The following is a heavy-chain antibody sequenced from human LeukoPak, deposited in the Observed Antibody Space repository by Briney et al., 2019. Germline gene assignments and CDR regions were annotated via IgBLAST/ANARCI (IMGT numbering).Heavy chain of an antibody. Sequence: ASVKVSCKASGYTFTSYDINWVRQATGRGLEWMGWMNPNSGNTGYAQKFQGRVTMTRNTSISTAYMELSSLRSEDTAVYYCARRSMVRGLIDLGYWGQGTLVTVSS. CDR1: GYTFTSYD. CDR3: ARRSMVRGLIDLGY. J-gene: IGHJ4*02. D-gene: IGHD3-10*01. CDR2: MNPNSGNT. V-gene: IGHV1-8*01.